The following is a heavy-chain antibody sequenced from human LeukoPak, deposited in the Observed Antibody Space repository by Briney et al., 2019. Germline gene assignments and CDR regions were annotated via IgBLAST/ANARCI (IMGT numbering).Heavy chain of an antibody. Sequence: SETLSLTCTVSGGSISYYYWSWIRQPPGKGLEWIGFIYYSGSTNYNPSLKSRVTMSVDTSKNQFSLKLSSVTAADTAVYYCARGSYCSSTSCYNFDYWGQGTLVTVSS. CDR3: ARGSYCSSTSCYNFDY. D-gene: IGHD2-2*02. V-gene: IGHV4-59*12. CDR2: IYYSGST. J-gene: IGHJ4*02. CDR1: GGSISYYY.